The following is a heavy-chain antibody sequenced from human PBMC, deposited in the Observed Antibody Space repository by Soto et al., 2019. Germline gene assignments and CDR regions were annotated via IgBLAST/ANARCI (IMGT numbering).Heavy chain of an antibody. V-gene: IGHV3-21*01. CDR1: GFTFSSYS. Sequence: EVQLVESGGGLVKPGGSLRLSCAASGFTFSSYSMNWVRQAPGKGLEWVSSISSSSSYIYYADSVKGRFTISRDNAKNSLYLQMNSLRAEDTAVYYCARGDTVTTFPKYYYMDVWGKGTTVTVSS. D-gene: IGHD4-4*01. CDR3: ARGDTVTTFPKYYYMDV. J-gene: IGHJ6*03. CDR2: ISSSSSYI.